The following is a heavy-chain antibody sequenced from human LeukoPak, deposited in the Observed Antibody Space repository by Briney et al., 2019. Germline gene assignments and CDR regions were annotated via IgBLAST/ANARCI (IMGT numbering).Heavy chain of an antibody. CDR1: GDSISSYC. D-gene: IGHD4-17*01. CDR2: ICYSGDT. V-gene: IGHV4-59*08. Sequence: LETLTLSCTVSGDSISSYCWSWIRQPPAKGLEWIGYICYSGDTNYNPSLKSRVTISVDTSKNQLSLKLTSVTAADTAVYYCARRGTYGDYGYFFDYWGQGRLLTVSS. J-gene: IGHJ4*02. CDR3: ARRGTYGDYGYFFDY.